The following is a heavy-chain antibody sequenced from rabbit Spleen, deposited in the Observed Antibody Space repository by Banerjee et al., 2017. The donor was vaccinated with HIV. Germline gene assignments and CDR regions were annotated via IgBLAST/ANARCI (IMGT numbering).Heavy chain of an antibody. CDR3: VREVAAKFNL. CDR2: IEPVFGIT. D-gene: IGHD4-1*01. Sequence: QLKESGGGLIQPGGSLKLSCKASGFAFRTYYTNWVRQAPGKGLEWIGYIEPVFGITYSARWWYGRFPTSSHNAQNTVSLQMISLTAADTADDSCVREVAAKFNLWVPCTLVTF. V-gene: IGHV1S7*01. J-gene: IGHJ4*01. CDR1: GFAFRTYY.